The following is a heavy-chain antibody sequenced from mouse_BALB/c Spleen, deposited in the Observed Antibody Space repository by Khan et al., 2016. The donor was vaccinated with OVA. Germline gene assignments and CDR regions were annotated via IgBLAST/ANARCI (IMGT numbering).Heavy chain of an antibody. V-gene: IGHV3-2*02. CDR1: GYSITSNYA. Sequence: EVQLQESGPGLVKPSQSLSLTCTVTGYSITSNYAWNWIRQFPGNKLEWMGYISYSGSTNYNPSLKSRISITRDTSKNQFFLQLNSVTTEDTATYYCARENYHGYAMDYWGQGTSITVSS. CDR2: ISYSGST. CDR3: ARENYHGYAMDY. D-gene: IGHD1-1*01. J-gene: IGHJ4*01.